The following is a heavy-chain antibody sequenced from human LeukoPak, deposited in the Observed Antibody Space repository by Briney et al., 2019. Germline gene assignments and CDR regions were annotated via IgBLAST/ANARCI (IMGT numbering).Heavy chain of an antibody. CDR2: IWHTGTT. Sequence: PSETLSLTCSVSGGSISTFYWGWIRQPPRKGLEWIGYIWHTGTTDYSPSLKSRVTMSLDASKNQFSLQLTSVTAADTAVYYCARVISGYDYYYWGQGTPVTVSS. CDR1: GGSISTFY. J-gene: IGHJ4*02. CDR3: ARVISGYDYYY. D-gene: IGHD5-12*01. V-gene: IGHV4-59*01.